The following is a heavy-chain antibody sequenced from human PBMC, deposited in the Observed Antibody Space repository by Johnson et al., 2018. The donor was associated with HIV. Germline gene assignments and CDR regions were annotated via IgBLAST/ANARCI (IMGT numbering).Heavy chain of an antibody. V-gene: IGHV3-30-3*01. D-gene: IGHD5-12*01. CDR3: ARDPAWL. CDR2: ISYDGSNK. Sequence: QVQVVESGGGVVQPGRSLRLSCAASGFTFSSYAMHWVRQAPGKGLEWVAVISYDGSNKYYADSVKGRFTISRDNSKNTLYLQMNSLRAEDTAVYYCARDPAWLWGQGTMVTVSS. J-gene: IGHJ3*01. CDR1: GFTFSSYA.